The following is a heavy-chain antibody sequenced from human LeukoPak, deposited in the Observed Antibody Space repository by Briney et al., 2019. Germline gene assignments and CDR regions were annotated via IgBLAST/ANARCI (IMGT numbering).Heavy chain of an antibody. CDR3: ARGSVWFGELLSEGDY. CDR2: IYTSGST. Sequence: SETLSLTCTVSGGSVSDYYWSWIRQPAGKGLEWIGRIYTSGSTNYNPSLKSRVTISVDTSKNQFSLKLSSVTAADTAVYYCARGSVWFGELLSEGDYWGQGTLVTVSS. V-gene: IGHV4-4*07. CDR1: GGSVSDYY. J-gene: IGHJ4*02. D-gene: IGHD3-10*01.